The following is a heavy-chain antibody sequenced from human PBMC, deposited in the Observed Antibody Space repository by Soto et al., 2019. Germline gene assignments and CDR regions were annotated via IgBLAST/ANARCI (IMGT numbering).Heavy chain of an antibody. CDR3: ARRWSGNDY. CDR1: GGSFSNYY. V-gene: IGHV4-59*01. J-gene: IGHJ4*02. D-gene: IGHD3-10*01. Sequence: QVQLQESGPGLVKPSETLSLTCTVSGGSFSNYYWSWIRQSPGKGLEWIGYVNYSASTNYNPSLKSRVTISLDTSNNQFFLRLTSVTAADTAVYYCARRWSGNDYWGQGTLVTVSS. CDR2: VNYSAST.